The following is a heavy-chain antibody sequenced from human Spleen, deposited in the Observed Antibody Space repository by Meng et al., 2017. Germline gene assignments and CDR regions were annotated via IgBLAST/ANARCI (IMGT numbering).Heavy chain of an antibody. J-gene: IGHJ5*02. CDR3: AREIIVVVPAASYAFDP. CDR2: IYYSGST. CDR1: GGSISSGGYY. Sequence: QPQEPGPGLVKPSQTLSLTCTVSGGSISSGGYYWSWIRQHPGKGLEWIGYIYYSGSTYYNPSLKSRVTISVDTSKNQFSLKLSSVTAADTAVYYCAREIIVVVPAASYAFDPWGQGTLVTVSS. V-gene: IGHV4-31*03. D-gene: IGHD2-2*01.